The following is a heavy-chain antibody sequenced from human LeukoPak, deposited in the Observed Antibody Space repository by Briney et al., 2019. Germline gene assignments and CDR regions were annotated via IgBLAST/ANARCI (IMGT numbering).Heavy chain of an antibody. CDR1: GFTFTSYA. J-gene: IGHJ4*02. CDR3: ARDFGSGWDPNNFDY. Sequence: GSLRLSCAASGFTFTSYAMNWVRQAPGKGLEWVSTISGSGSSTYYVDSVKGRFTISRDNSKNTLYLQMNSLRAEDTAEYYCARDFGSGWDPNNFDYWGQGTLVTVSS. V-gene: IGHV3-23*01. D-gene: IGHD3-3*01. CDR2: ISGSGSST.